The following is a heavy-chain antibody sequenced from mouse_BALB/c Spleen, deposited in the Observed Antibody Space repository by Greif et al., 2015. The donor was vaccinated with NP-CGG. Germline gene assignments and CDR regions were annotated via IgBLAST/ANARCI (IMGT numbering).Heavy chain of an antibody. CDR3: ARFPLPLGLAY. J-gene: IGHJ3*01. CDR1: GYTFTSCW. Sequence: VQLQQSGAELAKPGASVKMSCKASGYTFTSCWMHWVKQRPGQGLEWIGYINPSTGYTEYNQKFKDKATLTADKSSSTAYKQLSSLTSEDSAVYYCARFPLPLGLAYWGQGTLVTVSA. CDR2: INPSTGYT. V-gene: IGHV1-7*01. D-gene: IGHD3-3*01.